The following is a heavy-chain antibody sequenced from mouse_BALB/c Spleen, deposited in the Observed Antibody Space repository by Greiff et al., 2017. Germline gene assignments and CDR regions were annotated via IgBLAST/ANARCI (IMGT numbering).Heavy chain of an antibody. V-gene: IGHV1-54*01. D-gene: IGHD2-14*01. Sequence: QVQLQQSGAELVRPGTSVKVSCKASGYAFTNYLIEWVKQRPGQGLEWIGVINPGSGGTNYNEKFKGKATLTADKSSSTAYMQLSSLTSDDSAVYFCARCYYRYDEDYAMDYWGQGTSVTVSS. J-gene: IGHJ4*01. CDR2: INPGSGGT. CDR3: ARCYYRYDEDYAMDY. CDR1: GYAFTNYL.